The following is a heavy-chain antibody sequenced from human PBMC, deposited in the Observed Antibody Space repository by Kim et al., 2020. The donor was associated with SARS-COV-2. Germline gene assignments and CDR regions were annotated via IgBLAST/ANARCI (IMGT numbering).Heavy chain of an antibody. D-gene: IGHD3-10*01. Sequence: YYNPSLKSRVTISVDTSKNQFSLKLSSVTAADTAVYYCASLLHGSGIFDYWGQGTLVTVSS. J-gene: IGHJ4*02. CDR3: ASLLHGSGIFDY. V-gene: IGHV4-31*02.